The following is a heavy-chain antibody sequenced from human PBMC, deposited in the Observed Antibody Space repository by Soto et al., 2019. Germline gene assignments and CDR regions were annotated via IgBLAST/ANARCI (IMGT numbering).Heavy chain of an antibody. V-gene: IGHV1-69*13. CDR1: GGTFSSYA. J-gene: IGHJ3*02. D-gene: IGHD3-10*01. Sequence: ASVNVSCKASGGTFSSYAISWVRQAPGQGLEWMGGIIPIFGTANYAQKFQGRVTITADESTSTAYMELSSLRSEDTAVYYCARDWAPIITQPRGDAFDIWGQGTMVTVSS. CDR2: IIPIFGTA. CDR3: ARDWAPIITQPRGDAFDI.